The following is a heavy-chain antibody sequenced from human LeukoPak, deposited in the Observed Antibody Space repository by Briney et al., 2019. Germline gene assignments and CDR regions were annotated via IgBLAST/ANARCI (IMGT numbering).Heavy chain of an antibody. CDR3: ASLSGYSYGYGAY. J-gene: IGHJ4*02. V-gene: IGHV4-59*08. Sequence: SETLSLTCTVSGGSISSFYWSWIRQPPGKGLEWIGYILYSGNTNYNPSLESRVSMFVDTSKNQFSLKLSSVTAADTAVYYCASLSGYSYGYGAYWGQGTLVTVFS. CDR1: GGSISSFY. D-gene: IGHD5-18*01. CDR2: ILYSGNT.